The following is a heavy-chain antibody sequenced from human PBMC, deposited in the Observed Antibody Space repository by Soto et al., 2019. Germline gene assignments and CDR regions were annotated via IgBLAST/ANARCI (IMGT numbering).Heavy chain of an antibody. V-gene: IGHV3-30*18. Sequence: QVQLVESGGGVVQPGRSLRLSCAASGFTFSSYGMHWVRQAPGKGLEWVAVVSDDGSNKYYADSVKGRFTISRDNSKNTLYLQVNSLRAEDTAVYYCEKEWVYDSRGWSFDYWGQGTLVTVSS. D-gene: IGHD3-22*01. CDR3: EKEWVYDSRGWSFDY. J-gene: IGHJ4*02. CDR1: GFTFSSYG. CDR2: VSDDGSNK.